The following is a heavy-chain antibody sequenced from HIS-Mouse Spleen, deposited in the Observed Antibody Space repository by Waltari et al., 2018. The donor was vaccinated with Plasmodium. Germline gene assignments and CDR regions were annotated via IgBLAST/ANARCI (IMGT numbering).Heavy chain of an antibody. CDR3: ARRGGSYYYFDY. V-gene: IGHV4-39*01. CDR2: IYYSGST. J-gene: IGHJ4*02. D-gene: IGHD1-26*01. CDR1: GGSLHRSSYY. Sequence: QLQLQESGPGLVKPSETLSLTCTVSGGSLHRSSYYWGWIRQPPGKGLEWIGSIYYSGSTYYNPSLKSRVTISVDTSKNQFSLKLSSVTAADTAVYYCARRGGSYYYFDYWGQGTLVTVSS.